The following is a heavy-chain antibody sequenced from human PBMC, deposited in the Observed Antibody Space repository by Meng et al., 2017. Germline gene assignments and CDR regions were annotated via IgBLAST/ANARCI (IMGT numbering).Heavy chain of an antibody. V-gene: IGHV3-30*01. CDR1: GFTFSSYA. J-gene: IGHJ4*02. CDR2: ISYDGSNK. Sequence: GESLKISCAASGFTFSSYAMHWVRQAPGKGLEWVVVISYDGSNKYYADSVKGRFTISRDNSKNTLYLQMNSLRAEDTAVYYCAREHIVVVTARSRNYFDYWGQGTLVTVSS. D-gene: IGHD2-21*02. CDR3: AREHIVVVTARSRNYFDY.